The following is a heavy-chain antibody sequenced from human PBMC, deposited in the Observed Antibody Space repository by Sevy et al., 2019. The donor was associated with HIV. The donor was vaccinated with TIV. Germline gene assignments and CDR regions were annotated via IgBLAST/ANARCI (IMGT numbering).Heavy chain of an antibody. CDR3: ARTSPYFYYGMDV. J-gene: IGHJ6*02. Sequence: SETLSLTCTVSGDSISGYYWSWIRQPPGKGLEWIGYFYYSGSTNYNPSLKGQVSISVGTSKNQVSLKLSSVTAADTAVYFCARTSPYFYYGMDVWGQGTPVTVSS. CDR1: GDSISGYY. V-gene: IGHV4-59*01. CDR2: FYYSGST. D-gene: IGHD4-17*01.